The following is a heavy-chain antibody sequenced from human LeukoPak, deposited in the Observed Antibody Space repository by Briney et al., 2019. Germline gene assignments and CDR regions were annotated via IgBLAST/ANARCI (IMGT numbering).Heavy chain of an antibody. CDR1: GFTFSDYW. CDR2: IKLDGSDK. D-gene: IGHD3-10*01. V-gene: IGHV3-7*01. J-gene: IGHJ4*02. CDR3: AKTRGWGDYCDY. Sequence: GGSLTLSCAVSGFTFSDYWMSWVRQAPGEGLERVANIKLDGSDKYYMDSVKGRFTISRDNGKNSLYLQMNSLKIEDTAVYYCAKTRGWGDYCDYGGEKTLVCVSS.